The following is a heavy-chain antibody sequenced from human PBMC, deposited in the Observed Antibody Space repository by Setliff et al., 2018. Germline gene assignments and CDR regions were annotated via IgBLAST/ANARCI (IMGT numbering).Heavy chain of an antibody. Sequence: GGSLRLSCAASGFTFARFAMHWVRQAPGKGLEWVAVIAYDGINKYYADSVKGRFTISRDNSENTLYLQMNSLRVEDTAVYYCARDGGRTLNYNGWSGNFEFWGQGTLVTVSS. V-gene: IGHV3-30*01. CDR1: GFTFARFA. CDR3: ARDGGRTLNYNGWSGNFEF. J-gene: IGHJ4*02. D-gene: IGHD3-3*01. CDR2: IAYDGINK.